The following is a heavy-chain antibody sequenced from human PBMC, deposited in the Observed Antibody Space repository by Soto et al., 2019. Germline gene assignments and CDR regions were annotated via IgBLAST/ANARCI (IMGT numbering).Heavy chain of an antibody. D-gene: IGHD6-19*01. J-gene: IGHJ3*01. CDR3: ARERVAGTDDAFDV. CDR1: GFTLSSYW. Sequence: GGSLRLSCAASGFTLSSYWMSWVRQAPGKGLEWVANIKHDGSEKYYVDSVKGRFTISRDNAKNSLFLQMNGLRAEDTAVYYCARERVAGTDDAFDVWGQGTMVTVSS. CDR2: IKHDGSEK. V-gene: IGHV3-7*01.